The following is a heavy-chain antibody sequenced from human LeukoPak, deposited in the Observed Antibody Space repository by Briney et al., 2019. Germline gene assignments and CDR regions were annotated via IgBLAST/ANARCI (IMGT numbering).Heavy chain of an antibody. J-gene: IGHJ4*02. V-gene: IGHV1-69*13. CDR3: ARDPWWY. CDR1: GYTFTSYD. Sequence: VASVKVSCKASGYTFTSYDINWVRQAPGQGLEWMGGIIPIFGTANYAQKFQGRVTITADESTSTAYMELSSLRSDDTAVYYCARDPWWYWGQGTLVTVSS. CDR2: IIPIFGTA. D-gene: IGHD2-15*01.